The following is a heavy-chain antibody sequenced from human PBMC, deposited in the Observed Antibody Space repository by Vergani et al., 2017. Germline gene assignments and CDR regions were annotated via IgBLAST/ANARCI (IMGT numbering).Heavy chain of an antibody. CDR2: ICSSSSYI. V-gene: IGHV3-21*01. J-gene: IGHJ4*02. CDR3: ARDKDRLGWLQKPVDY. Sequence: EVQLVESGGGLVKPGGSLRLSCAASGFTFSSYSMNWVRQAPGKGLEWVSSICSSSSYIYYADSVKGRFTISRDNAKNSLYLQMNSLRAEDTAVYYCARDKDRLGWLQKPVDYWGQGTLVTVSS. CDR1: GFTFSSYS. D-gene: IGHD5-24*01.